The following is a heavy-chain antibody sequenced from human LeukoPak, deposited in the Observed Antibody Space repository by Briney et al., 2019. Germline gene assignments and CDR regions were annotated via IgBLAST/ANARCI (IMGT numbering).Heavy chain of an antibody. CDR2: TYYRSKWYN. J-gene: IGHJ6*02. CDR1: GDSVSSNSAA. Sequence: SQTLSLTCALSGDSVSSNSAAWNWIRQSPSRGLEWLGRTYYRSKWYNDYAVSVKSRITINPDTSKNQFSLQLNSVTPEDTAVYYCARVQEIAVAGFYGMDVWGQGTTVTVSS. V-gene: IGHV6-1*01. CDR3: ARVQEIAVAGFYGMDV. D-gene: IGHD6-19*01.